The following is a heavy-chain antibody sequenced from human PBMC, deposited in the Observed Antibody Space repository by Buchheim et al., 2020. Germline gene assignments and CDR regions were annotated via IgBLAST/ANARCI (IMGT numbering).Heavy chain of an antibody. D-gene: IGHD6-19*01. V-gene: IGHV5-10-1*01. J-gene: IGHJ6*02. Sequence: EVQLVQSGAEVKKPGESLRISCKGSGYSFTNYWINWVRQMPGKGLEWMGTIDPSDSYTNYSPSFQGHVTIPTDKSISTPYLQWSSLKASDTAMYYCARRVAGRKHYFGMDVWGQGTT. CDR2: IDPSDSYT. CDR1: GYSFTNYW. CDR3: ARRVAGRKHYFGMDV.